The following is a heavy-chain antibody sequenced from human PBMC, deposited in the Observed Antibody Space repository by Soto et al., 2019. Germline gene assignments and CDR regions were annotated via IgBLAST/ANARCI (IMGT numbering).Heavy chain of an antibody. CDR1: GFTFTSSA. CDR2: IVVGSGNT. CDR3: AAEGPDGSGSYSY. V-gene: IGHV1-58*01. J-gene: IGHJ4*02. D-gene: IGHD3-10*01. Sequence: SVKVSCKASGFTFTSSAVQWVRQARGQRLEWIGWIVVGSGNTNYAQKFQERVTITRDMSTSTAYMELSSLRSEDTAVYYCAAEGPDGSGSYSYWGQGTLVTSPQ.